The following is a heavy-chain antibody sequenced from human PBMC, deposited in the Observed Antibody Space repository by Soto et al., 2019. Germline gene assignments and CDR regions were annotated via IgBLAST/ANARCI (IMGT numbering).Heavy chain of an antibody. Sequence: QVHLVESGGDLVKPGGSLRLSCAVSGVSFSDSYMSWISQAPGRGLEWVSCISSGGSYTYYADSVRGRFTISRDNAKNSLDLQMNSLAAEDTAVYYCARGRKVGNTGYYFYYWGQGTLVTVSS. CDR1: GVSFSDSY. V-gene: IGHV3-11*06. CDR2: ISSGGSYT. J-gene: IGHJ4*02. CDR3: ARGRKVGNTGYYFYY. D-gene: IGHD1-26*01.